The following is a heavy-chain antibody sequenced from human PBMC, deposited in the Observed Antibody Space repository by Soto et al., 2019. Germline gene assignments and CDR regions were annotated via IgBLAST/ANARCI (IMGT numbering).Heavy chain of an antibody. D-gene: IGHD1-26*01. CDR3: ARGRYSGSYSSGDDY. CDR2: INHSGST. Sequence: SETLSLTCAVYGGSFSGYYWSWIRQPPGKGLEWIGEINHSGSTNYNPSLKSRVTISVDTSKNQFSLKLSSVTAADTAVYYCARGRYSGSYSSGDDYWGQGTLVTVSS. CDR1: GGSFSGYY. V-gene: IGHV4-34*01. J-gene: IGHJ4*02.